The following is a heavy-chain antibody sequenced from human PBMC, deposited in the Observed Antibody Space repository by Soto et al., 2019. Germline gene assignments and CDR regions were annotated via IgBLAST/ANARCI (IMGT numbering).Heavy chain of an antibody. CDR2: ISGNAGST. V-gene: IGHV3-23*01. CDR1: GFTFPSYG. CDR3: AKDSLRIYDFWSGTGNWFDP. J-gene: IGHJ5*02. Sequence: EVQLLESGGGLVQPGGSLRLSCAASGFTFPSYGMTWVRQSPGKGLEWVSSISGNAGSTYYADFVKGRFTISRDNSKNTVYLQMSSLRAEDTAVYYCAKDSLRIYDFWSGTGNWFDPWCQGTLVTVSS. D-gene: IGHD3-3*01.